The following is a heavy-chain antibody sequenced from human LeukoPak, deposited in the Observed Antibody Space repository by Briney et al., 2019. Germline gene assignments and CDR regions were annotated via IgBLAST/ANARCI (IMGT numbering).Heavy chain of an antibody. V-gene: IGHV3-7*01. CDR1: GFSFSRYW. D-gene: IGHD2-15*01. CDR2: IKQDETEK. Sequence: GGSLGLSCTASGFSFSRYWMSWVRQAPGKGLEWVANIKQDETEKYYVDSVKGRFTISRDSAENSLYLQMNSLRAEDTAVYYCARDGGYCTGGSCYLLLDYWGQGTLVTVSS. CDR3: ARDGGYCTGGSCYLLLDY. J-gene: IGHJ4*02.